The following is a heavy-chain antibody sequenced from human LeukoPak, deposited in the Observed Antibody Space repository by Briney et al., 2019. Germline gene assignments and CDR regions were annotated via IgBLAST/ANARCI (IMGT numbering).Heavy chain of an antibody. CDR3: ARDKMDCGGDCYFRHYYYYYMDV. D-gene: IGHD2-21*02. J-gene: IGHJ6*03. CDR2: ISGSGGNT. V-gene: IGHV3-23*01. Sequence: GGSLRLSCAAAGFTFRRYGMSWVRQAPGKGLEWVSAISGSGGNTFYGDSVKGRFTISRDNSKNTLYLQMNSLRAEDTAVYYCARDKMDCGGDCYFRHYYYYYMDVWGKGTTVTVSS. CDR1: GFTFRRYG.